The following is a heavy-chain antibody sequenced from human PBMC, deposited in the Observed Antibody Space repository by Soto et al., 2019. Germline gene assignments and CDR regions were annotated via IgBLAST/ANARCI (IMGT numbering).Heavy chain of an antibody. Sequence: GASVKVSCKASGGTFSRYAISWVRQAPGQGLEWMGGIIPIFGTANYAQKFQGRVTITADKSTSTAYMELSSLRSEDTAVYYCARVTSGWVFDIWGQGTMVTVSS. V-gene: IGHV1-69*06. J-gene: IGHJ3*02. CDR2: IIPIFGTA. D-gene: IGHD6-19*01. CDR3: ARVTSGWVFDI. CDR1: GGTFSRYA.